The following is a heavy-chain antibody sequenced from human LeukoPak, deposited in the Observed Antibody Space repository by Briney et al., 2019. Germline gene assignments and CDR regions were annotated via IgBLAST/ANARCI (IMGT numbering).Heavy chain of an antibody. CDR1: GYSFTSYW. CDR3: ARSSDSSGYYDYSDY. D-gene: IGHD3-22*01. J-gene: IGHJ4*02. CDR2: IYPGDSDT. V-gene: IGHV5-51*01. Sequence: GESLKISCKGSGYSFTSYWIGWVRQMPGKGLEWMAIIYPGDSDTRYSPSLQGQVTTSADKSISTAYLQWSSLKASDTAMYYCARSSDSSGYYDYSDYWGQGTLVTVSS.